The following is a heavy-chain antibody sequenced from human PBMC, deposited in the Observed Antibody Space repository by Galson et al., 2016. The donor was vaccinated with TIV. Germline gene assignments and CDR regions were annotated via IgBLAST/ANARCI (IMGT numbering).Heavy chain of an antibody. Sequence: LRLSCAASGLTVNNNYMTWVRQAPGKGLEWVSVIYGGGDTYYADSVRGRFTTSRDNSKDILYLHMNGLRADDTAVYYCARDRVVGATYYNYYYGMDVWGRGTTVTVFS. D-gene: IGHD2-15*01. J-gene: IGHJ6*02. V-gene: IGHV3-66*02. CDR3: ARDRVVGATYYNYYYGMDV. CDR2: IYGGGDT. CDR1: GLTVNNNY.